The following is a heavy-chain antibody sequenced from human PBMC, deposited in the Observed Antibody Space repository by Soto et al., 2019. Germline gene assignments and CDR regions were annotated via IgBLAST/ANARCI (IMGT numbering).Heavy chain of an antibody. CDR3: TRDADCSGGSCYSPIV. D-gene: IGHD2-15*01. J-gene: IGHJ6*04. Sequence: GGSLRLSCTASGFTFGDYAMSWFRQAPGKGLEWVGFIRSKAYGGTTEYAASVKGRFTISRDDSKSIAYLQMNSLKTEDTAVYYCTRDADCSGGSCYSPIVWGKGTTVTVSS. CDR2: IRSKAYGGTT. V-gene: IGHV3-49*03. CDR1: GFTFGDYA.